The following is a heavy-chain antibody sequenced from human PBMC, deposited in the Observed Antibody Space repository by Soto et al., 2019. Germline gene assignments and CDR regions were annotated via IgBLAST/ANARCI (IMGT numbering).Heavy chain of an antibody. CDR1: GFTFSSYA. CDR3: AKAYGNGWAYFEY. CDR2: VASDGTND. D-gene: IGHD6-19*01. Sequence: GGSLRLSCTTSGFTFSSYAMHWVRQAPGKGLEWVAVVASDGTNDYYVDSVKGRFTISRDNSRNTLYLEMNSLRAEDTAVYYCAKAYGNGWAYFEYWGRGTLVTVSS. V-gene: IGHV3-30*18. J-gene: IGHJ4*02.